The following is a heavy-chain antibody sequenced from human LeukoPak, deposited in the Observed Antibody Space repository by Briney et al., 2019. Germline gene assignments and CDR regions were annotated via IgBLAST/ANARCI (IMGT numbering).Heavy chain of an antibody. CDR1: GFIFSSYG. V-gene: IGHV3-30*02. Sequence: GGSLRLSCAASGFIFSSYGMHWVRQAPGKGLEWVAFIRYDGSNKYYADSVKGRFTISRDNSKNTLYLQMNSLRAEDTAVYYCAKGGGPGYYGSGEYYYYYMDVWGKGTTVTISS. D-gene: IGHD3-10*01. CDR2: IRYDGSNK. J-gene: IGHJ6*03. CDR3: AKGGGPGYYGSGEYYYYYMDV.